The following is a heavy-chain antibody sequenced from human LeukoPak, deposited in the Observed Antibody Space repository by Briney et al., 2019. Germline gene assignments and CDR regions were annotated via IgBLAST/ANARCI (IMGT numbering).Heavy chain of an antibody. CDR1: GGSISNSNYY. V-gene: IGHV4-39*01. CDR2: IYYSGNT. D-gene: IGHD5-24*01. CDR3: ATRLRWLQLRRDWYFDL. J-gene: IGHJ2*01. Sequence: SETLSLTCTVSGGSISNSNYYWGWVRQPPGKGLEWIGTIYYSGNTYYTPSLKSRVTISVDTSKNQFSLRLSSVTAADTAVYYCATRLRWLQLRRDWYFDLWGRGTLVTVSS.